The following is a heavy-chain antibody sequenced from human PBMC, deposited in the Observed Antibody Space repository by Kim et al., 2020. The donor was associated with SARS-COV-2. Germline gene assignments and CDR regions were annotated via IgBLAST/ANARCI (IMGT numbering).Heavy chain of an antibody. Sequence: DSVKGRFTISRDNAKNSLYLQMNSLRAEDTALYYCAKGVGRWFGELVDYWGQGTLVTVSS. V-gene: IGHV3-9*01. D-gene: IGHD3-10*01. J-gene: IGHJ4*02. CDR3: AKGVGRWFGELVDY.